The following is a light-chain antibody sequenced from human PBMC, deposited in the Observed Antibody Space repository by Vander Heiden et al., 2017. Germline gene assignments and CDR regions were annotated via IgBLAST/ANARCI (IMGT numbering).Light chain of an antibody. CDR3: QQRDNWPPT. V-gene: IGKV3-11*01. Sequence: EVVLTQSPATPSLSPGASATLSCRASQSSSSFSGWYQQQPGQAPRLLFHDASHSATGIPARFTGAGSGTDFTLTINIVESEDFAVYYCQQRDNWPPTFGQGTRVE. CDR2: DAS. J-gene: IGKJ1*01. CDR1: QSSSSF.